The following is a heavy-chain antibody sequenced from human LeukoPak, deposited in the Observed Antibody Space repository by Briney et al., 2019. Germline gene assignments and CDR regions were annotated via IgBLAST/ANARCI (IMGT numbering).Heavy chain of an antibody. CDR3: AKDGGQPGYSSSWYNFDY. D-gene: IGHD6-13*01. Sequence: GGSLRLSCAASGFTFSSYGMHWVRQAPGKGLEWVAFIRYDGSNKYYADSVKGRFTISRDNSKNTLYLQMNSLRAEDTAVYYCAKDGGQPGYSSSWYNFDYWGQGTLVTVSS. CDR2: IRYDGSNK. V-gene: IGHV3-30*02. CDR1: GFTFSSYG. J-gene: IGHJ4*02.